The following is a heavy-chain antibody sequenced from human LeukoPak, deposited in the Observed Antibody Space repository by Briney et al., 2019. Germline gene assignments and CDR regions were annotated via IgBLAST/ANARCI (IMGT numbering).Heavy chain of an antibody. CDR2: IIPIFGTA. CDR3: ASIYSYGYKPDAFDI. CDR1: GYTFTSYG. V-gene: IGHV1-69*13. D-gene: IGHD5-18*01. Sequence: GASVKVSCKASGYTFTSYGISWVRQAPGQGLEWMGGIIPIFGTANYAQKFQGRVTITADESTSTAYMELSSLRSEDTAVYYCASIYSYGYKPDAFDIWGQGTMVTVSS. J-gene: IGHJ3*02.